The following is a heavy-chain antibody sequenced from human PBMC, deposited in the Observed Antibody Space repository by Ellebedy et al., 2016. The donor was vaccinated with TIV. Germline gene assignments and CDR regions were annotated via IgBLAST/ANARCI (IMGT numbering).Heavy chain of an antibody. CDR2: INHSGST. Sequence: SETLSLTXAVYGGSFSGYYWSWIRQPPGKGLEWIGEINHSGSTNYNPSLKSRVTISVDTSKNQFSLKLSSVTAADTAVYYCARVVITAFDYWGQGTLVTVSS. D-gene: IGHD3-22*01. J-gene: IGHJ4*02. CDR1: GGSFSGYY. CDR3: ARVVITAFDY. V-gene: IGHV4-34*01.